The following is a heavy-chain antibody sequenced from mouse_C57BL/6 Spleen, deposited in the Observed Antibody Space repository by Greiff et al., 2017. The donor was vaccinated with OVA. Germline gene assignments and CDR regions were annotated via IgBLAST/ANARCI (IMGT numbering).Heavy chain of an antibody. V-gene: IGHV5-17*01. CDR1: GFTFSDYG. CDR2: ISSGSSTI. Sequence: EVQLVESGGGLVKPGGSLKLSCAASGFTFSDYGMHWVRQAPETGLEWVAYISSGSSTIYYADTVKGRFTISRDNAKNTLFLQMTSLRSEDTAMYYCARGGAMDYGGQGTSVTVSS. CDR3: ARGGAMDY. J-gene: IGHJ4*01.